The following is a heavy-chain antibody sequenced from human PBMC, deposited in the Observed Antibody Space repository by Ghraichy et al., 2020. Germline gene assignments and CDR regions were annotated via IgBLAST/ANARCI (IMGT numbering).Heavy chain of an antibody. D-gene: IGHD6-6*01. J-gene: IGHJ2*01. CDR1: GGSISSGGYS. CDR2: IYHSGST. CDR3: ARDPGDIAARPMWYFDL. Sequence: SETLSLTCAVSGGSISSGGYSWSWIRQPPGKGLEWIGYIYHSGSTYYNPSLKSRVTISVDRSKNQFSLKLSSVTAADTAVYYCARDPGDIAARPMWYFDLWGRGTLVTVSS. V-gene: IGHV4-30-2*01.